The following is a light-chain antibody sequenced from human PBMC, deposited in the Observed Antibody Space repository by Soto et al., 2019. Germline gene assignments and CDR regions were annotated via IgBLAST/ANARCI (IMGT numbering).Light chain of an antibody. CDR2: GVS. Sequence: IHLTQSPSSLSASVGDRVTITCRASQAISGYLAWYQQTPGKAPKLLIYGVSTLQDGVSSRFSGRGSGTDFSLTISSLQPEDFATYHCQQYNSYSWTFGQGTKVEIK. CDR1: QAISGY. J-gene: IGKJ1*01. V-gene: IGKV1-9*01. CDR3: QQYNSYSWT.